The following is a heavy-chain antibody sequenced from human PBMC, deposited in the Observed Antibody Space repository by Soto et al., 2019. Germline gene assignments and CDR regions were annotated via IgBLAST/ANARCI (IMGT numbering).Heavy chain of an antibody. CDR2: IIPIFTTP. Sequence: QVQLVQSGAEVKKPGSSVTVSCKASGGTFGNSAISWVRQAPGQGLEWMGGIIPIFTTPDYARKFQGRVTHNADESTSTDYMELTSLRSEDKDVYYCAREKDRQQLGCNGYSGLDVWGQETTVTDSS. V-gene: IGHV1-69*12. D-gene: IGHD2-15*01. CDR3: AREKDRQQLGCNGYSGLDV. CDR1: GGTFGNSA. J-gene: IGHJ6*02.